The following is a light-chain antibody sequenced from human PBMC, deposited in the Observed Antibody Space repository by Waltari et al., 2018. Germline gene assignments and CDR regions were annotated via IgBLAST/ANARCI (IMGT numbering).Light chain of an antibody. CDR2: DVS. J-gene: IGLJ2*01. V-gene: IGLV2-11*01. CDR3: CSYAGSYTYVV. CDR1: SSYIGVYTY. Sequence: QSALTQPRSVSGSPGQSVTISCTGTSSYIGVYTYVSWYQQHPGKAPKLMIYDVSKRPAGVPDRFSGSKSGNTASLTISGLQAEDEADYYCCSYAGSYTYVVFGGGTKLTVL.